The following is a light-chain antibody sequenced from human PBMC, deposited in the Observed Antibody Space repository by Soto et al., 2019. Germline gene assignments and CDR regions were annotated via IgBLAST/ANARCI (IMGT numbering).Light chain of an antibody. J-gene: IGKJ4*01. CDR2: DAS. CDR3: QQYDNLLLLT. CDR1: QDISNY. Sequence: DIQMTQSPSSLSASVGDRVTITCQASQDISNYLNWYQQKPGKAPKLLIYDASNLETGVPSRFSGSGSGKDFTFTISSLQPEDIETYYCQQYDNLLLLTLGGGTKVDTK. V-gene: IGKV1-33*01.